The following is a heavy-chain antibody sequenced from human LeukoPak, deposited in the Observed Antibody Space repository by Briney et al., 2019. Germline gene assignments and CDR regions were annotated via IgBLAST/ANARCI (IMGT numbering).Heavy chain of an antibody. CDR1: GFTFSDYY. V-gene: IGHV3-11*01. CDR3: ARVVPDTYQLVHRGYYYYYMDV. CDR2: ISSSGSTI. Sequence: GGSLRLSCAASGFTFSDYYMSWIRQAPGKGLEWVSYISSSGSTIYYADSVKGRFTISRDNAKNSLYLQMNSLRAEDTAVYYCARVVPDTYQLVHRGYYYYYMDVWGKGTTVTVSS. D-gene: IGHD6-6*01. J-gene: IGHJ6*03.